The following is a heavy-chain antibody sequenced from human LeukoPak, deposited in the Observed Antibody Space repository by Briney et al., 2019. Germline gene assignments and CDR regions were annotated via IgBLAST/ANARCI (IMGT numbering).Heavy chain of an antibody. J-gene: IGHJ4*02. V-gene: IGHV1-69*06. D-gene: IGHD2-2*01. CDR1: GGIFSSYV. CDR2: IIPIFGTV. Sequence: WASVKVSCKASGGIFSSYVISWVRQAPGQGLEWMGGIIPIFGTVNYAQKFQGRVTITADKSTSTAYMDLSSLRSEDTAVYYCASGTTDIVVVPATLRNYYFDYWGQGTLVTVSS. CDR3: ASGTTDIVVVPATLRNYYFDY.